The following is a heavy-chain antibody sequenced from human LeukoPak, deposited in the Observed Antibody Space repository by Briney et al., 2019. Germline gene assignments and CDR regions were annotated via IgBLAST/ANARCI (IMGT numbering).Heavy chain of an antibody. CDR1: GYSISSGFY. Sequence: SETLSLTCTVSGYSISSGFYWGWIRQPPGKGLECIGSIYYSGSTYYNPSLKSRVTISVDTSKNQFSLNLSSVTAADTAMYYCARAVGTSRNFFDYWGQGTLVTVSS. J-gene: IGHJ4*02. V-gene: IGHV4-38-2*02. CDR2: IYYSGST. D-gene: IGHD4-23*01. CDR3: ARAVGTSRNFFDY.